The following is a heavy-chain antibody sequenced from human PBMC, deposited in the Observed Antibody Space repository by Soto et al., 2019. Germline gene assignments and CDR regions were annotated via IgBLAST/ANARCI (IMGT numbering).Heavy chain of an antibody. D-gene: IGHD2-15*01. V-gene: IGHV3-23*01. CDR1: GFTFDTYA. CDR2: DLGTVT. CDR3: TKRIVNGVSLASLGT. J-gene: IGHJ5*02. Sequence: EVQLLESGGNLVQPGGSLRLSCAASGFTFDTYAMTWVRQAPGRGLEWVSTDLGTVTYYADSVKGRFTVSRDNSKNTLFLQMNSLRAEDTAVYYCTKRIVNGVSLASLGTWGQGTLVTVSS.